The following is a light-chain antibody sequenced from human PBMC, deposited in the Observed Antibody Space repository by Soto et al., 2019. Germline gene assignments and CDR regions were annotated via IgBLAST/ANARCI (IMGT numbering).Light chain of an antibody. CDR2: AAS. CDR1: QNIRTY. CDR3: QQSSRTPRP. J-gene: IGKJ2*01. Sequence: DIQMTQSPSSLSASVGDRVTISCRASQNIRTYLNWYQQKPGKAPQLLIYAASTLQRGVPSRFSGSGSGTDFALTISRLQPEDFTTYYCQQSSRTPRPFGQGTRLEI. V-gene: IGKV1-39*01.